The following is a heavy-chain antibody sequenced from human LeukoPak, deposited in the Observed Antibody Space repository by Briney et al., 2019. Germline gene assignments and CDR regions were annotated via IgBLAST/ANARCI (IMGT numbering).Heavy chain of an antibody. D-gene: IGHD6-19*01. CDR1: GGSISSYY. CDR3: ARGGWTSDFDY. V-gene: IGHV4-59*08. CDR2: IYYSGST. Sequence: SETLSLTCTVSGGSISSYYWSWIRQPPGKGLEWIGYIYYSGSTNYNPFLKSRVTISVDTSKNQFSLKLSSVTAADTAVYYCARGGWTSDFDYWGQGTLVTVSS. J-gene: IGHJ4*02.